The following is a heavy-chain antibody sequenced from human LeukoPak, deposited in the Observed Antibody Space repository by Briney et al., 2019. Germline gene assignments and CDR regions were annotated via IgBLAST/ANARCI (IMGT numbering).Heavy chain of an antibody. CDR3: ARDQGSGWPYYFDY. J-gene: IGHJ4*02. Sequence: GESLKISCAASGFTFSNFAMHWVRQAPGKGLEWVAVISYDGSNRYYADSVKGRFTISRDNSKSMVYLQMNSLRPEDTAVYYCARDQGSGWPYYFDYWGQGTLVTVSS. V-gene: IGHV3-30*04. D-gene: IGHD6-19*01. CDR1: GFTFSNFA. CDR2: ISYDGSNR.